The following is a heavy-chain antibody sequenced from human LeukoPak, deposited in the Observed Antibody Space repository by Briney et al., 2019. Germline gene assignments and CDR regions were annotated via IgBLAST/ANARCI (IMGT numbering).Heavy chain of an antibody. Sequence: ASVKVSCKASGYTFTSYGISWVRQAPGQGLEWMGWISAYNGNTNYAQKLQGRVTMTTDTSTSTAYMELRSLRSDDTAVYYCARGGLAIFPQANWFDPWGQGTLVTVSS. CDR3: ARGGLAIFPQANWFDP. CDR1: GYTFTSYG. J-gene: IGHJ5*02. V-gene: IGHV1-18*01. CDR2: ISAYNGNT. D-gene: IGHD3-9*01.